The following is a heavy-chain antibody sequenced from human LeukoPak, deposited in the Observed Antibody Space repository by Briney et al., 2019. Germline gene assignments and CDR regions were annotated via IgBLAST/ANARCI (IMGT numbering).Heavy chain of an antibody. CDR3: ARDGYPYAFDI. CDR1: GFTFSSYA. D-gene: IGHD5-24*01. V-gene: IGHV3-23*01. J-gene: IGHJ3*02. Sequence: QPGGSLRLSCAASGFTFSSYAMSWVRQAPGKGLEWVSLISNTGGGTYYADSVRGRFTISRDNSKNTLYLQMNSLRAEDTAVYYCARDGYPYAFDIWGQGTMVTVSS. CDR2: ISNTGGGT.